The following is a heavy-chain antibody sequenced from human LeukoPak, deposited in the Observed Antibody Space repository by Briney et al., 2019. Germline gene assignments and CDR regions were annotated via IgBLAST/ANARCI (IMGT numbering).Heavy chain of an antibody. CDR1: GSTFDDYA. CDR3: AKWADGGFRGDGYNPYRAYGMDV. CDR2: ISWNSVAK. Sequence: PGRSLRLSCAASGSTFDDYAAMHWVRQVPGKGLEWVAGISWNSVAKGYADSVKGRFTISRDNAKNSLYLQMNNLRAEDTALYYCAKWADGGFRGDGYNPYRAYGMDVWGQGTTVTVPS. J-gene: IGHJ6*02. V-gene: IGHV3-9*01. D-gene: IGHD5-24*01.